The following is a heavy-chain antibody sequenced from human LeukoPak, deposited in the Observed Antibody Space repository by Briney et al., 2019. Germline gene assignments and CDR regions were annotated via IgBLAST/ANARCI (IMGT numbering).Heavy chain of an antibody. CDR2: IKQDGSKK. Sequence: KSGGSLRLSCAASGFTFSNYAMSWVRQAPGKGLEWVANIKQDGSKKSYVDSVKGRFTISRDNAKNSLYLQMNSLRAEDTAIYYCTRVGYIDEGIDYWGQGTLVTVSS. CDR3: TRVGYIDEGIDY. CDR1: GFTFSNYA. J-gene: IGHJ4*02. V-gene: IGHV3-7*04. D-gene: IGHD5-24*01.